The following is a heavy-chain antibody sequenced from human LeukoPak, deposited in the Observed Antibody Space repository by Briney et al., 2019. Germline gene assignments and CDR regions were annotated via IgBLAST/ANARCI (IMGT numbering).Heavy chain of an antibody. V-gene: IGHV1-3*01. D-gene: IGHD3-22*01. Sequence: ASVKVSCKASGYTFTSYAMHWVRQAPGQRLEWMGWINAGNGNTKYSQKFQGRVTITRDTSASTAYMELSSLRSEDTAVYYCARDGGEGGYYDSSGYPDYWGQGTLVTVSS. CDR1: GYTFTSYA. J-gene: IGHJ4*02. CDR2: INAGNGNT. CDR3: ARDGGEGGYYDSSGYPDY.